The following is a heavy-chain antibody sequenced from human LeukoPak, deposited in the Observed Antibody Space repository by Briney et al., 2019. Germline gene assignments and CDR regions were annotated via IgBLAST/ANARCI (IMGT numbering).Heavy chain of an antibody. CDR2: INPNTSST. CDR3: ARSVSISPMFDY. Sequence: ASVKVSCKASGYIFTSYYMHWVRQAPGQGLEWMGWINPNTSSTNFAQKFQGRIAMMRATSIATFYMELNSLRSDDTAVYYCARSVSISPMFDYWGQGTLIPVSS. CDR1: GYIFTSYY. J-gene: IGHJ4*02. V-gene: IGHV1-2*02. D-gene: IGHD2-21*01.